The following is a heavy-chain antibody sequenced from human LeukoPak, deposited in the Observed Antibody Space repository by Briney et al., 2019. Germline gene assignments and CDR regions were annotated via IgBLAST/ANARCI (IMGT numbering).Heavy chain of an antibody. V-gene: IGHV3-21*04. CDR3: ARYGGSGTYFFDY. CDR2: ISSSSSYI. J-gene: IGHJ4*02. D-gene: IGHD3-10*01. CDR1: GFTFSSYS. Sequence: GALRLSCAASGFTFSSYSMNWVRQAPGKGLEWVSSISSSSSYIYYADSVKGRFTISRDNAKNSLYLQMNSLRAADTAVYYCARYGGSGTYFFDYWGRGTLVTVSS.